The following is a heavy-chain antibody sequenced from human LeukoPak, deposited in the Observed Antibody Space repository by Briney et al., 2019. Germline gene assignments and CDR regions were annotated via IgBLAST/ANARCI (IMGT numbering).Heavy chain of an antibody. V-gene: IGHV1-46*01. CDR2: INPSSGNT. CDR1: GYTFISYY. Sequence: ASVKVSCKASGYTFISYYIHWVRQAPGQGLEWMGLINPSSGNTPYAQQFQGRVTMTRDTSTSTVYMELSSLRSEDTAIYYCTRDKAVVPAATYFDYWGQGTLVTVSS. D-gene: IGHD2-2*01. CDR3: TRDKAVVPAATYFDY. J-gene: IGHJ4*02.